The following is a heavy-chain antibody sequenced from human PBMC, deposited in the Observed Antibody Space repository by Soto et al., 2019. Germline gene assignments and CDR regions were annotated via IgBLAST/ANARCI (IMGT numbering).Heavy chain of an antibody. CDR2: INAANGDT. CDR3: VRRHVSATGSDWFDS. V-gene: IGHV1-3*01. J-gene: IGHJ5*01. D-gene: IGHD6-13*01. Sequence: ASVKVSCKASGYTFTSYGIHWVRQAPGQRLEWMGWINAANGDTKYSPKFQGRVTITRDTSASTAYMELSSLRSEDTAVYYCVRRHVSATGSDWFDSWGQGTLVTVSS. CDR1: GYTFTSYG.